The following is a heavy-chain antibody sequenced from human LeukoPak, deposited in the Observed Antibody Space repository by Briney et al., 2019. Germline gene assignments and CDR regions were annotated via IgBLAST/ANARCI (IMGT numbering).Heavy chain of an antibody. CDR1: GGSISSSSYY. Sequence: PSETLSLTCTVSGGSISSSSYYWGWIRQPPGKGLEWIGSIYYSGSTYYNPSLKSRVTISVDTSKNQFSLKLSSVTAADTAVYHCARLSSSSWSTEAFDIWGQGTMVTVSS. CDR2: IYYSGST. D-gene: IGHD6-13*01. J-gene: IGHJ3*02. CDR3: ARLSSSSWSTEAFDI. V-gene: IGHV4-39*01.